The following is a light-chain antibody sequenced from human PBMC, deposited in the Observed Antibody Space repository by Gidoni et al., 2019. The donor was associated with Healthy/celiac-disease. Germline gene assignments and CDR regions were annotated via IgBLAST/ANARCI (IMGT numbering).Light chain of an antibody. V-gene: IGLV1-44*01. J-gene: IGLJ2*01. Sequence: QSVLTPPPSASGTPGQGVTISCSGSSSNIGRNTVHWYQQLPGTAPKLLIYSNNQRPSGVPDRFSGSKSGTSASLAISGLQSEDEADYYCAAWDDSLNGPVFGGGTKLTVL. CDR3: AAWDDSLNGPV. CDR1: SSNIGRNT. CDR2: SNN.